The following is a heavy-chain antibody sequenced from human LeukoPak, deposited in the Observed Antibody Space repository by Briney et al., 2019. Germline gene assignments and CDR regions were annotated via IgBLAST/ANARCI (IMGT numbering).Heavy chain of an antibody. Sequence: SETLSLTCTVSGGSISSSSYYWGWIRQPPGKGLEWIGSIYYSGSTYYNPSLKSRVTISVDTSKNQFSLKLSSVTAADTAVYYCARHNPTATTSYYYYYMDVWGKGTTVTVSS. CDR2: IYYSGST. J-gene: IGHJ6*03. V-gene: IGHV4-39*01. D-gene: IGHD4-17*01. CDR3: ARHNPTATTSYYYYYMDV. CDR1: GGSISSSSYY.